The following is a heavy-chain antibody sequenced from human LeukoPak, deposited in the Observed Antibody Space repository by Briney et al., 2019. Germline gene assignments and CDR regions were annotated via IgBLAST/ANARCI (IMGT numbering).Heavy chain of an antibody. CDR1: GFTFSSYS. Sequence: PGGSLRLSCAAYGFTFSSYSMNWVRQAPGKGLEWVANIKQDGREKYYVDSVKGRFTISRDNPKNTLYLEMNSLRVEDTAVYYCARGAKYDILTGYRRSRLLGDYWGQGTLVTVSS. CDR3: ARGAKYDILTGYRRSRLLGDY. V-gene: IGHV3-7*01. J-gene: IGHJ4*02. CDR2: IKQDGREK. D-gene: IGHD3-9*01.